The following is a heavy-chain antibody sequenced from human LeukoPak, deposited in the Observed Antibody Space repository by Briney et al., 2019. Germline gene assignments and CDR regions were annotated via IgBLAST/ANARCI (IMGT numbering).Heavy chain of an antibody. V-gene: IGHV3-21*01. D-gene: IGHD1-14*01. CDR3: ARVPDADY. CDR2: ISSSSSYI. J-gene: IGHJ4*02. CDR1: GFTFSSHS. Sequence: GGSLRPSCAASGFTFSSHSMRCASQARGEGREWGSSISSSSSYIYYADSVQGRFTISRDNAKNSLYLQMTSLRAEDTAVYYCARVPDADYWGEGTLVTVSS.